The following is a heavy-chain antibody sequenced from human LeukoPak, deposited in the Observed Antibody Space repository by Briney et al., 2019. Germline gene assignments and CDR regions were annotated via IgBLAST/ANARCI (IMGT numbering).Heavy chain of an antibody. CDR2: IYYSGGT. J-gene: IGHJ4*02. V-gene: IGHV4-39*07. D-gene: IGHD6-13*01. CDR3: ATDRSRIYDFEY. CDR1: GGSISSSTYY. Sequence: SETLSLTCTVSGGSISSSTYYWGWIRQPPGKGLEWIGSIYYSGGTYYNPSLKSRVTISVDTSKNQFSLKLSSVTAADTAVYYCATDRSRIYDFEYWGQGTLVTVSS.